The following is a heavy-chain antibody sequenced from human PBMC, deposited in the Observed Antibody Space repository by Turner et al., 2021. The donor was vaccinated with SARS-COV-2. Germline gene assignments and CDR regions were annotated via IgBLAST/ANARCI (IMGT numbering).Heavy chain of an antibody. D-gene: IGHD6-19*01. CDR2: INPNSGGI. CDR1: GYTFSGYY. Sequence: QVHLVQSGAEVKKPGASVKVSCKASGYTFSGYYLHWVRQAPGQGLEGMGWINPNSGGINDAQKFQGRVTMTTDTSISTAYMELSRLRSDDTAVYYCASPTSRVNTGYSSGWALGLGYYGMDVWGQGTTVTVSS. J-gene: IGHJ6*02. CDR3: ASPTSRVNTGYSSGWALGLGYYGMDV. V-gene: IGHV1-2*02.